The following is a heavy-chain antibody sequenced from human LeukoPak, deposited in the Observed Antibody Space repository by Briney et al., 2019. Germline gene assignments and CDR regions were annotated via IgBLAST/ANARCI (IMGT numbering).Heavy chain of an antibody. CDR3: ARDGNYYDSSGYYYFDY. D-gene: IGHD3-22*01. CDR2: INPSGDST. V-gene: IGHV1-46*01. CDR1: GYTFTSYY. J-gene: IGHJ4*02. Sequence: ASVKVSCTASGYTFTSYYMHWVQQAPGQGLEWMGIINPSGDSTRYAQKFQGRVTMTRDTATSTVYMELSSLRSEDTAVYYCARDGNYYDSSGYYYFDYWGQGTLVTVSS.